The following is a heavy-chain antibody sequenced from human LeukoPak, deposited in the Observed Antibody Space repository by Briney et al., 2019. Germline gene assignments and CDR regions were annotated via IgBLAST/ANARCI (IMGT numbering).Heavy chain of an antibody. CDR3: ARDRGVAMRSLWWFDP. CDR2: IYGSGST. D-gene: IGHD5-12*01. CDR1: GGSISSYY. J-gene: IGHJ5*02. V-gene: IGHV4-4*07. Sequence: SETLSLTCAVSGGSISSYYWSWIRQPAGKGLEWIGRIYGSGSTNYNPSLKSRVTVSVDTSKNQFSLKLTSLTAADTAVYYCARDRGVAMRSLWWFDPWGQGTLVTVSS.